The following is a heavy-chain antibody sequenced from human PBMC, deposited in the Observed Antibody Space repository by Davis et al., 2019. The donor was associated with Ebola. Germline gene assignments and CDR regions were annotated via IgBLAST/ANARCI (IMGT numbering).Heavy chain of an antibody. CDR2: IYYSGST. Sequence: PSETLSLTCTVSGGSISSGDYYWSWIRQPPGKGLEWIGYIYYSGSTYYNPSLKSRVTISVDTSKNQFSLKLSSVTAADTAVYYCARGLGDIVVVPAATRYYYYYMDVWGKGTTVTVSS. CDR3: ARGLGDIVVVPAATRYYYYYMDV. V-gene: IGHV4-30-4*01. J-gene: IGHJ6*03. CDR1: GGSISSGDYY. D-gene: IGHD2-2*01.